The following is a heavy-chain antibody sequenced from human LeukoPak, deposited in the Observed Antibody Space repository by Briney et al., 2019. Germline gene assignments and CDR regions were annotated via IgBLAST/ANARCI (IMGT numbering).Heavy chain of an antibody. V-gene: IGHV5-51*01. D-gene: IGHD3-16*01. J-gene: IGHJ1*01. Sequence: GESLQISCKGSGYSFTSYWIGWVRQVPGKGLEWMGIIYPGDSDTRYSPSFRGQVIISADKSTRTAYLQWTSLKASDTAMYYCARHTGEGSHFQHWGQGSLVTVSS. CDR2: IYPGDSDT. CDR3: ARHTGEGSHFQH. CDR1: GYSFTSYW.